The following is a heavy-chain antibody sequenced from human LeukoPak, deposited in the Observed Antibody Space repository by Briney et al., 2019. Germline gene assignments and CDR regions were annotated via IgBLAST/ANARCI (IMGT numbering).Heavy chain of an antibody. Sequence: GESLKISCKASGYSFTNYWIAWVRQMPGKGLEWMGTINPGDSSLKYSPSFQGQVTISADKSIITAYLQWRSLKASDTAMYYCVRLGGLVYAITDNWFDPWGQGTLVTVSS. D-gene: IGHD2-8*01. J-gene: IGHJ5*02. CDR3: VRLGGLVYAITDNWFDP. CDR1: GYSFTNYW. V-gene: IGHV5-51*01. CDR2: INPGDSSL.